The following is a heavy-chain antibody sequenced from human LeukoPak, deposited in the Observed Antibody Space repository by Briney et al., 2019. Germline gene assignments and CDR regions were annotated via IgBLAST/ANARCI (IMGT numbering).Heavy chain of an antibody. CDR3: VRDRGYDDLNGYNYYFDY. J-gene: IGHJ4*02. CDR1: GFTFSKYC. D-gene: IGHD3-9*01. Sequence: SLRLSCDVSGFTFSKYCMSWIRHVPGKGLEWVSNMNQDYSEVYYVDSVNDRFTISRDDTRNSQYLQMNSLVADATAVYYCVRDRGYDDLNGYNYYFDYWGQGTLVSVSS. CDR2: MNQDYSEV. V-gene: IGHV3-7*03.